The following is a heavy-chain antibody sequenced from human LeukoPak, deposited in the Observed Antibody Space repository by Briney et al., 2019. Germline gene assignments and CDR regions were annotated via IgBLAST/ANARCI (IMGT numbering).Heavy chain of an antibody. Sequence: ASVKVSCKASGGTFSSYAISWVRQAPGQGLEWMGRIIPILDIANYAQKFQGRVTITADKSTSTAYMELSGLRSEDTAVYYCARDETQITEEQWLVEGIDYWGQGTLVTVSS. D-gene: IGHD6-19*01. CDR3: ARDETQITEEQWLVEGIDY. V-gene: IGHV1-69*04. CDR1: GGTFSSYA. CDR2: IIPILDIA. J-gene: IGHJ4*02.